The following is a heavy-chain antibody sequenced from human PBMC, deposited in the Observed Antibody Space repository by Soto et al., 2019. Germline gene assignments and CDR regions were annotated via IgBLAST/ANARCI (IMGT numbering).Heavy chain of an antibody. D-gene: IGHD3-10*01. J-gene: IGHJ6*02. V-gene: IGHV4-31*03. CDR3: ATHSVSGSMYYYGMGV. CDR1: GVSISSGGYN. Sequence: PSETLSLTCTVSGVSISSGGYNWIWIPQHPGKGLEWIGYIYYSGSTYYNPSLKSRVTISVDTSKNQCSLRLSSVTAADTALYYCATHSVSGSMYYYGMGVGCQGTTVTVSS. CDR2: IYYSGST.